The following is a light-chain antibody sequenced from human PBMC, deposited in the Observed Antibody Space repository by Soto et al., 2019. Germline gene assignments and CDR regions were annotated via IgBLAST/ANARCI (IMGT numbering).Light chain of an antibody. Sequence: DIQMTQSPSTLSASVGDRVTITCRASQSISNWLAWFQQKPGKAPKLLIYKASSLEGGVPSRFSGMGSGTEFTLTISSLQPDDFATYYCQQYSTGDRTFGQGTEVEIK. J-gene: IGKJ1*01. CDR3: QQYSTGDRT. CDR2: KAS. V-gene: IGKV1-5*03. CDR1: QSISNW.